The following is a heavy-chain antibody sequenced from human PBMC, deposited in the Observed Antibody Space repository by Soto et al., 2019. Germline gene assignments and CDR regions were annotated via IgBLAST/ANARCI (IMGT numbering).Heavy chain of an antibody. CDR2: IYNSETT. J-gene: IGHJ5*02. CDR1: GGSITRGGYY. V-gene: IGHV4-31*03. Sequence: QVQLQESGPGLVKPSETLSLTCTVSGGSITRGGYYWSWIRQHPGKGLEWIGYIYNSETTYYNPSLKSRVTISVDTSKNQFSLKLTSVTAADPAVYYCARDPAPWGQGTLVTVSS. CDR3: ARDPAP.